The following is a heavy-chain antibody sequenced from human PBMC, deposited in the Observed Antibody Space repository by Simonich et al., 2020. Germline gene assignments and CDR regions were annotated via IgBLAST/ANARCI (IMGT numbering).Heavy chain of an antibody. Sequence: EVQLVESGGGLVQPGGSLRLSCAASGFTFSSYWMHWVRKAPGKGLVWGQRMNSDGSSTCDAESVKGRFTISRDNAKNTLYLQMNSLRAEDTAVYYCARDLVDRGLYYNFWSGFSGFYNWFDPWGQGTLVTVSS. V-gene: IGHV3-74*01. CDR2: MNSDGSST. J-gene: IGHJ5*02. CDR1: GFTFSSYW. D-gene: IGHD3-3*01. CDR3: ARDLVDRGLYYNFWSGFSGFYNWFDP.